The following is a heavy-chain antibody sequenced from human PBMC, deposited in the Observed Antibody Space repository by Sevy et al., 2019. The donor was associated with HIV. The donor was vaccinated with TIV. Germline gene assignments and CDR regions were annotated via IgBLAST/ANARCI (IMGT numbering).Heavy chain of an antibody. J-gene: IGHJ4*02. D-gene: IGHD6-13*01. CDR2: IKQDGSEK. CDR1: GFSFSWYW. V-gene: IGHV3-7*01. Sequence: GGSLRLSCAASGFSFSWYWMSWVRQTPEKGLEWVANIKQDGSEKNYVDSVKGRFTISRDNAKNSVYLQMNSLRADDTAVYYCVRAIAAAGSFWGQGTLVTVSS. CDR3: VRAIAAAGSF.